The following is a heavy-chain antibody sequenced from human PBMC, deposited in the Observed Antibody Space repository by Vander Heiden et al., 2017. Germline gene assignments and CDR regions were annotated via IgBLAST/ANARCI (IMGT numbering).Heavy chain of an antibody. CDR3: ARDSHVLMVDARVTNYYYYYGMDV. CDR2: ISSYNGNT. V-gene: IGHV1-18*01. D-gene: IGHD2-8*01. Sequence: HVKLVQSGAEVKKPGAQVKIACKASGSTVTRYGSSRVRQGPGQGLEWMGWISSYNGNTNYAQKLQGRVTMTTDTSTSTAYMELRSLRSDDTAVYYCARDSHVLMVDARVTNYYYYYGMDVWGQGTTVTVSS. CDR1: GSTVTRYG. J-gene: IGHJ6*02.